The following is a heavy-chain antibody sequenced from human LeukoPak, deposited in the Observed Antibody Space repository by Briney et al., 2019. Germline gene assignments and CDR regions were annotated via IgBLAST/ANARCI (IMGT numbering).Heavy chain of an antibody. CDR2: NWYDTSDG. V-gene: IGHV3-33*01. CDR3: ARNEKTEEAFDF. J-gene: IGHJ3*01. D-gene: IGHD1-1*01. CDR1: GFSLTRHG. Sequence: PGRSPTLSCAASGFSLTRHGIHWVRQSPGKGLEWVAVNWYDTSDGDYVDSVKGRFTVSRDKNTVFLQMNSLKGEGTGLYYCARNEKTEEAFDFWGQGTMVIVAS.